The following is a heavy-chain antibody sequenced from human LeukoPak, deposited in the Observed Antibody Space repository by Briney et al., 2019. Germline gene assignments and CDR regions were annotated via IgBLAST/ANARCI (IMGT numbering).Heavy chain of an antibody. CDR2: INPTGTAT. CDR1: GYTFIRHW. D-gene: IGHD4-17*01. J-gene: IGHJ4*02. CDR3: ARGLWDYGDASYDY. V-gene: IGHV1-46*01. Sequence: ASVKVSCKASGYTFIRHWMHWVRLAPGQGLEWVGLINPTGTATLYAQKFQGRITLTRDMSTSTDYMELRSLKSEDTAVYFCARGLWDYGDASYDYWGQGTLVTVSP.